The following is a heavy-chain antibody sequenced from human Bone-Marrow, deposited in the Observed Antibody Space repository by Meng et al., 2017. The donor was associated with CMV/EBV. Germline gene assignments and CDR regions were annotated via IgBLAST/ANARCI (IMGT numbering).Heavy chain of an antibody. CDR3: ARWRSGSYFGY. V-gene: IGHV1-18*01. Sequence: ASVKVSCKASGYTFTTYGISWVRQAPGQGLEWMGWISGYNGKTNYAQKLQGRVTMTTDTSTSTAYMELRSLRSDDTAMYYCARWRSGSYFGYWGQGTLVTVSS. J-gene: IGHJ4*02. D-gene: IGHD1-26*01. CDR1: GYTFTTYG. CDR2: ISGYNGKT.